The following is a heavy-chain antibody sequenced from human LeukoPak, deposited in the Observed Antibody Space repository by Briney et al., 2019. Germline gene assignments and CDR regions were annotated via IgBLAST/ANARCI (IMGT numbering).Heavy chain of an antibody. CDR3: TTGPDYYYGSGSYYNADAFDI. CDR1: GFTFSNAW. CDR2: IKSKTDGGTT. Sequence: GGSLRLSCAASGFTFSNAWMSWVRQAPGKVLEWVGRIKSKTDGGTTDYAAPVKGRFTISRDDSKNTLYLQMNSLKTEDTAVYYCTTGPDYYYGSGSYYNADAFDIWGQGTMVTVSS. D-gene: IGHD3-10*01. V-gene: IGHV3-15*01. J-gene: IGHJ3*02.